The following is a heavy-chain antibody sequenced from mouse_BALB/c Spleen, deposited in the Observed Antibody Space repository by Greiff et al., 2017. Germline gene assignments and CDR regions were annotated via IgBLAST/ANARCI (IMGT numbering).Heavy chain of an antibody. Sequence: VQLQQSGPELVKPGASVKISCKASGYTFTDYNMDWVKQSHGKSLEWIGDINPNNGGTIYNQKFKGKATLTVDKSSSTAYMELRSLTSEDTAVYYCARSDYDSYWGQGTLVTVSA. CDR2: INPNNGGT. CDR3: ARSDYDSY. V-gene: IGHV1-18*01. J-gene: IGHJ3*01. D-gene: IGHD2-4*01. CDR1: GYTFTDYN.